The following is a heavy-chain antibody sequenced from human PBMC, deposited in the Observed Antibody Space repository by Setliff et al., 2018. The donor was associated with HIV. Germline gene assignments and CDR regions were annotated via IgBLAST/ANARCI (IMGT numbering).Heavy chain of an antibody. CDR2: IYPGDSDT. Sequence: GESLKISCKGSGYSFTTYWIGWVRQMPGKGLEWMGIIYPGDSDTRYSPSFQGQVTISADKSISTAYLQWSSLKASDTAMYYCARLRDSSGYYYVGGAFDIWGQGTMVAVAS. CDR3: ARLRDSSGYYYVGGAFDI. J-gene: IGHJ3*02. CDR1: GYSFTTYW. D-gene: IGHD3-22*01. V-gene: IGHV5-51*01.